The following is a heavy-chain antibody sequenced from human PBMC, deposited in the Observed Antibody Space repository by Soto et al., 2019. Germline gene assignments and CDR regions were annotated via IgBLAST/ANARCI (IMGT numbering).Heavy chain of an antibody. V-gene: IGHV5-51*01. Sequence: GESLKISCKGSGYSFTSYWIGWVRQMPGKGLEWMGIIYPGDSDTRYSPSFQGQVTISADKSISTAYLQWSSLKASDTAMYYCAIITIFGVVSPDAFDIWGQGTMVTV. D-gene: IGHD3-3*01. CDR1: GYSFTSYW. CDR3: AIITIFGVVSPDAFDI. CDR2: IYPGDSDT. J-gene: IGHJ3*02.